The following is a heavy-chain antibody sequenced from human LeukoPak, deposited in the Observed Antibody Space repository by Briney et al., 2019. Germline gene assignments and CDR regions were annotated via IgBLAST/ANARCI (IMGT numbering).Heavy chain of an antibody. Sequence: SETLSLTCTVSGGSISSYYWSWIRQPAGKGLEWIGRIYISGSTYYNPSLKSRVTISVDTSKNQFSLKLSSVTAADTAVYYCARPYSSSWYGGCEWFDPWGQGTLVTVSS. CDR2: IYISGST. J-gene: IGHJ5*02. CDR1: GGSISSYY. D-gene: IGHD6-13*01. CDR3: ARPYSSSWYGGCEWFDP. V-gene: IGHV4-4*07.